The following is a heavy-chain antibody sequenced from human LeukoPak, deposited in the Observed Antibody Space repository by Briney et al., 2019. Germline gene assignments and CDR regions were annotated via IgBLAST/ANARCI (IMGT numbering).Heavy chain of an antibody. CDR3: ARDYTGAFYY. CDR2: IYSGGST. CDR1: GFTVSSNH. V-gene: IGHV3-53*01. D-gene: IGHD2-8*02. J-gene: IGHJ4*02. Sequence: GGSLRLSCAASGFTVSSNHMSWVRQAPGKGLEWVSLIYSGGSTYYADSVKGRFTISRDNSKNTLYLQMNSLRAEDTAVYYCARDYTGAFYYWGQGTLVTVSS.